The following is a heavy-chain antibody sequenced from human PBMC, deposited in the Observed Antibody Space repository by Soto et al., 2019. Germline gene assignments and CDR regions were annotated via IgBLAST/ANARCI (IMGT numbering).Heavy chain of an antibody. D-gene: IGHD5-18*01. J-gene: IGHJ5*02. CDR1: GGDIISHY. CDR2: IYYSGST. V-gene: IGHV4-59*11. CDR3: ARRCIPLWLRWLDP. Sequence: SHTCTVCGGDIISHYWSWHRQPPGKGLEWIGYIYYSGSTNYNPSLKSRVTISVDTSKNQFSLKLSSVTAADTAVYYCARRCIPLWLRWLDPWGQGTLVTVSS.